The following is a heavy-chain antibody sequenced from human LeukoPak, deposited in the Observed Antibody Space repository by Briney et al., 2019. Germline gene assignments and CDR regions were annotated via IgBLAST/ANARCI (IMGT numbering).Heavy chain of an antibody. CDR1: GYTFTSYA. D-gene: IGHD6-19*01. CDR3: ARAGWYREKYYFDY. J-gene: IGHJ4*02. V-gene: IGHV1-3*01. CDR2: INAGNGNT. Sequence: GASVKVSCKASGYTFTSYAMHWVRQAPGQRLEWMGWINAGNGNTKYSQKFQGRVTITRDTSASTAYMELSSLRSEDTAVYYCARAGWYREKYYFDYWGQGTLVTVSS.